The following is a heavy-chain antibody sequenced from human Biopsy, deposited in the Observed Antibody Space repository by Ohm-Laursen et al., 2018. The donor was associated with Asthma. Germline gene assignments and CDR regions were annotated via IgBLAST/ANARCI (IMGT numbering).Heavy chain of an antibody. Sequence: SVTVSCNASGYTFISFAIHWVRQAPGQRLEWMGWVNTGNGDTKYSQKFQGRVTITRDTSASTAYMELRSLRSEDTATYYCARTYCDFLTGQVKDVFGVWGQGTMVTVSS. D-gene: IGHD3-9*01. J-gene: IGHJ3*01. V-gene: IGHV1-3*04. CDR1: GYTFISFA. CDR3: ARTYCDFLTGQVKDVFGV. CDR2: VNTGNGDT.